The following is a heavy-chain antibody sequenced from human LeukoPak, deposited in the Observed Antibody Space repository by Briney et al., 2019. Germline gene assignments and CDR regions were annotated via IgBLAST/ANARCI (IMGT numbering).Heavy chain of an antibody. CDR2: IFYSGST. J-gene: IGHJ4*02. Sequence: PSETLSLTCTVSGGSISRYYWSWIRQPPGKGLEWIGYIFYSGSTNYNPSLKSRVTISVDTSKNQFSLKLSSVTAVDTAVYYCARDALTGGVDYWGQGTLVTVSS. CDR1: GGSISRYY. D-gene: IGHD7-27*01. V-gene: IGHV4-59*01. CDR3: ARDALTGGVDY.